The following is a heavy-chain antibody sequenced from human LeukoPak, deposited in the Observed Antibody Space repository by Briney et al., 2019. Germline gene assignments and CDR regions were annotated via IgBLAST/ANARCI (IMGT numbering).Heavy chain of an antibody. Sequence: SETLSLTCTVSGGSISSSSSDYYWGWVRQPPGKGLEWIGSISYSGSTYYNPSLKSRVTISVDTSKNQFSLKLSSVTAADTAVYYCATQPQKTYYDFWSGYYSYWGQGTLVTVSS. V-gene: IGHV4-39*07. D-gene: IGHD3-3*01. CDR3: ATQPQKTYYDFWSGYYSY. CDR2: ISYSGST. CDR1: GGSISSSSSDYY. J-gene: IGHJ4*02.